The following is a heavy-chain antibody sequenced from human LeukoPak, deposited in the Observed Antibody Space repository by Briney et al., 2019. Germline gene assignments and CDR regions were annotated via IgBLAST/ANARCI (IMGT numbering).Heavy chain of an antibody. V-gene: IGHV1-69*13. CDR1: GGTFSSDT. D-gene: IGHD6-13*01. CDR2: FIPIFATT. J-gene: IGHJ4*02. Sequence: SVKVSSKASGGTFSSDTISWVRQAPGQSLEWMVGFIPIFATTHFAQKFRDRVTFTADDSTGTAYMELSSLRSDDTAMYYCARHHEAAAASGYFDYWGQGTLVTVSS. CDR3: ARHHEAAAASGYFDY.